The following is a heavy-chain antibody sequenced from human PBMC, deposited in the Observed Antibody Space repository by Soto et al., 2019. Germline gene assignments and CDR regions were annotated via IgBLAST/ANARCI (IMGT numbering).Heavy chain of an antibody. J-gene: IGHJ4*02. CDR1: GDSGGFISSSSYH. CDR2: IYYSGST. Sequence: PSETLSLTCTVSGDSGGFISSSSYHWGWIRQPPGKGLEWIGNIYYSGSTYYNPSLKSRVTISGDTSKNQFSLKLSSVTAADTAVYYCASHSGIAALPTDYWGQGTLVTVSS. CDR3: ASHSGIAALPTDY. D-gene: IGHD6-6*01. V-gene: IGHV4-39*01.